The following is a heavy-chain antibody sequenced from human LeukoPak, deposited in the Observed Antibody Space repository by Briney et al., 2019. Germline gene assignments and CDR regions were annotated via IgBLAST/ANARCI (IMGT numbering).Heavy chain of an antibody. J-gene: IGHJ5*02. CDR2: IYHSGST. CDR1: GGSISSSNW. D-gene: IGHD3-10*01. V-gene: IGHV4-4*02. Sequence: SGTLSLTCAVSGGSISSSNWWSWVRQPPGKGLEWIGEIYHSGSTNYNPSLKSRVTISVDKSKNQFSLKLRSVTAADTALYYCARGDGSGSGRWFDPWGQGTLITVSS. CDR3: ARGDGSGSGRWFDP.